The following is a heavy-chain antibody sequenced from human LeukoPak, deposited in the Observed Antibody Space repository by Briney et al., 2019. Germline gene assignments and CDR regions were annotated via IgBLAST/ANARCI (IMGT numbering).Heavy chain of an antibody. J-gene: IGHJ4*02. CDR2: IYSGGNT. V-gene: IGHV3-66*01. D-gene: IGHD6-19*01. Sequence: GGSLRLSCAASGFTVSSNYMSWVRQAPGKGLEWVSVIYSGGNTYYADSVKGRFIISRDNSRNTVYLQMNSLRAEDTAVYYCARDASSGWRYYCDYWGQGTLVTVSS. CDR1: GFTVSSNY. CDR3: ARDASSGWRYYCDY.